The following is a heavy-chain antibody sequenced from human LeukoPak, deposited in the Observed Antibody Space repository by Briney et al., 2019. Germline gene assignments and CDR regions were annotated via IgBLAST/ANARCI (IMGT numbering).Heavy chain of an antibody. V-gene: IGHV4-59*08. D-gene: IGHD1-26*01. CDR1: GASISTYY. J-gene: IGHJ3*01. CDR2: VYNSGNT. CDR3: ARHPGVGANDTFDL. Sequence: SETLSLTCTVSGASISTYYWSWIRQPPGKGLEWIGYVYNSGNTYYTTSLNSRASISEDTSKNQLTLKVNSVTAADTAVYYCARHPGVGANDTFDLWGQGTMVTISS.